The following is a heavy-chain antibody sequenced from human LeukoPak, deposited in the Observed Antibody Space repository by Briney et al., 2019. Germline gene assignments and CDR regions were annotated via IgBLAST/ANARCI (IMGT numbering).Heavy chain of an antibody. Sequence: PSETLSLTCTVSGGSISSGGYSWSWIRQPPGKGLEWIGYIYYSGSTYYNPSLKSRVTISVDTSKNQFSLKLSSVTAADTAVYYCAREINYYFDYWGQGTLVTVSS. CDR3: AREINYYFDY. V-gene: IGHV4-30-4*07. D-gene: IGHD1-20*01. J-gene: IGHJ4*02. CDR1: GGSISSGGYS. CDR2: IYYSGST.